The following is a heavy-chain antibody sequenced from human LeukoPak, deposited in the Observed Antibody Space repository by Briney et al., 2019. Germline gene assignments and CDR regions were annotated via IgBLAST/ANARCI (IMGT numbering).Heavy chain of an antibody. CDR2: INPNSGGT. J-gene: IGHJ6*02. Sequence: ASVKVSCKASGYTFTGYYMHWVRQAPGQGLEWMGWINPNSGGTNYAQKFQGRVTMTRDTSISTAYMELSRLRSDDTAVYYCARSPRVIITFSTPYYYYGMDAWGQGTTVTVSS. CDR1: GYTFTGYY. CDR3: ARSPRVIITFSTPYYYYGMDA. D-gene: IGHD3-9*01. V-gene: IGHV1-2*02.